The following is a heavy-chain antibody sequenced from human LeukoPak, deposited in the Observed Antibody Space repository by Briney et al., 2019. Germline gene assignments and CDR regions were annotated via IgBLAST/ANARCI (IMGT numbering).Heavy chain of an antibody. D-gene: IGHD5-24*01. J-gene: IGHJ3*02. CDR3: ARVAWPDAFDI. CDR1: GFTFSSYA. CDR2: ISYDGSNK. V-gene: IGHV3-30-3*01. Sequence: GRSLRLSCAASGFTFSSYAMHWVRQAPGKGLEWVAVISYDGSNKYYADSVKGRLTVSRDNSKNTLYLQMNGLRAEDTAVYYCARVAWPDAFDIWGQGTMVTVS.